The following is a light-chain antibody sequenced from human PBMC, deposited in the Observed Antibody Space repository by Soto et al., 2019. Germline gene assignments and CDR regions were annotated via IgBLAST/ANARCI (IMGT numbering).Light chain of an antibody. J-gene: IGLJ2*01. CDR2: SNN. V-gene: IGLV1-44*01. CDR1: SSNIGSNN. Sequence: QSVLTQPHSASGTPGQRVTISCSGSSSNIGSNNLNWYQQLPGTDPKLLIYSNNQRPSGVPDRFSGSKSGTSASLAIGGLQSEDEADYYCAAWDDSLNGVVFGGGTKLTVL. CDR3: AAWDDSLNGVV.